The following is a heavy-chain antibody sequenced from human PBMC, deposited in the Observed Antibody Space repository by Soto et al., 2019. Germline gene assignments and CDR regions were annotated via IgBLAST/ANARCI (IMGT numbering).Heavy chain of an antibody. D-gene: IGHD3-3*01. CDR1: GGSISSSGVY. V-gene: IGHV4-39*01. J-gene: IGHJ6*02. CDR3: ARMPITIFGVGAVINYYYGMDV. CDR2: MYYSGST. Sequence: XATLSLVFTVSGGSISSSGVYWCWIRQPPGKGLEWIGSMYYSGSTYYNPSLKSRVTISVDTSKNQFSLKLSSVTAADTAVYYCARMPITIFGVGAVINYYYGMDVWGQGTTVTVYS.